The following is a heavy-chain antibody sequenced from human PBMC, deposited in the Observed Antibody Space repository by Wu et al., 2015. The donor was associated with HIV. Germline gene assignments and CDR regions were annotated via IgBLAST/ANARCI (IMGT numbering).Heavy chain of an antibody. V-gene: IGHV1-46*01. CDR3: ATVSSTTVGTTTSL. CDR2: INPNGGST. J-gene: IGHJ6*02. Sequence: QVQLAQSGAEVKKPGASVKVSCKASGYTFTSFYVHWVRQAPGQGPEWMGLINPNGGSTTYAKKFQGRVTMTRYTSTSTVYMELSSLTSEDTATYYCATVSSTTVGTTTSLLGRGTTVTVSS. CDR1: GYTFTSFY. D-gene: IGHD6-13*01.